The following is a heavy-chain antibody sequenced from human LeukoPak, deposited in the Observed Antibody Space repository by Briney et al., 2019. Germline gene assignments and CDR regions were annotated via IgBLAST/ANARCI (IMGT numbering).Heavy chain of an antibody. CDR2: IYTSGST. J-gene: IGHJ5*02. Sequence: PSETLSLTCTVSGGSISSYYWSWIRQPPGKGLEWIGYIYTSGSTNYNPSLKSRVTISVDTSKNQFSLKLSSVTAADTAVYYCARRLIRSSSGYYARRGFDPWGQGTLVTVSS. CDR1: GGSISSYY. D-gene: IGHD3-22*01. CDR3: ARRLIRSSSGYYARRGFDP. V-gene: IGHV4-4*09.